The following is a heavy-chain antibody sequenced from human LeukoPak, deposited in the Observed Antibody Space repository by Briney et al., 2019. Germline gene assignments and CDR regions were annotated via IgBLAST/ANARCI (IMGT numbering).Heavy chain of an antibody. J-gene: IGHJ4*02. CDR3: ARERNY. V-gene: IGHV3-48*02. CDR1: GFAFSSYS. CDR2: ISSGSSTI. Sequence: QPGGSLRLSCAASGFAFSSYSMNWVRQAPGKGLEWVSYISSGSSTIYSAASVKGRFPISRDNTNNSLYLQMNSLGDEETAVYSCARERNYWSQGTLVTAS.